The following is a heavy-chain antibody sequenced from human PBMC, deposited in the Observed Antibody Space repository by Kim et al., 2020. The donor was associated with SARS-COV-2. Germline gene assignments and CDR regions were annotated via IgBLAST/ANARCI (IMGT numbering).Heavy chain of an antibody. CDR1: GFTFSDYA. J-gene: IGHJ1*01. CDR3: AQVSSSTSSGYFMH. CDR2: INWKSANI. Sequence: GGSLRLSCAASGFTFSDYALHWVRQVPGKGLEWVSGINWKSANIGYADSVRGRFTISRHNAKNALYLQMNSLRPDDSALYYCAQVSSSTSSGYFMHWGQG. V-gene: IGHV3-9*01. D-gene: IGHD3-10*01.